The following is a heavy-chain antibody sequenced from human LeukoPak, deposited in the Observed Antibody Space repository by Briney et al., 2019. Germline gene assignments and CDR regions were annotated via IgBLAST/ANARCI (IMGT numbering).Heavy chain of an antibody. V-gene: IGHV3-23*01. Sequence: GGSLRLSCAASGFTFSGAWMSWVRQAPGKGLEWVSGISGSGGRTYYADSVKGRFTISRDNSKNTLYLQMNSLRAEDTAAYYCAKTPDSSSWYYFDYWGQGTLVTVSS. CDR2: ISGSGGRT. CDR1: GFTFSGAW. J-gene: IGHJ4*02. CDR3: AKTPDSSSWYYFDY. D-gene: IGHD6-13*01.